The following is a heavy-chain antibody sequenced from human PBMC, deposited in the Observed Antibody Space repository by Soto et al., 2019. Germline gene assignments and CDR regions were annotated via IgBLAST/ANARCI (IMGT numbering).Heavy chain of an antibody. CDR3: PRAGPDSSYYAFAI. D-gene: IGHD3-22*01. V-gene: IGHV3-30-3*01. CDR2: ISYDGSNK. CDR1: GFTFSSYA. Sequence: GGSLRLSCAASGFTFSSYAMHWVRQAAGKGLEWVAVISYDGSNKYYADSVKGRFTISRDNSKNTLSLQMNSLRAEDTAVYYCPRAGPDSSYYAFAILGQVTMVTVS. J-gene: IGHJ3*02.